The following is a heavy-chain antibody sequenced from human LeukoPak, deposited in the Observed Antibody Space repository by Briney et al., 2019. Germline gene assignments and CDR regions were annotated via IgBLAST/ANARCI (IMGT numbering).Heavy chain of an antibody. J-gene: IGHJ3*02. CDR1: GGSISSYY. CDR2: IYYSGST. V-gene: IGHV4-59*01. CDR3: ARRSPHDAFDI. Sequence: SETLSLTCTVSGGSISSYYWSWIRQPPGKGLEWIGYIYYSGSTNYNPSLKSRVTISVDTSKNQFSLKLSSVTAADTAVYYCARRSPHDAFDIWGQGTMVTVSS.